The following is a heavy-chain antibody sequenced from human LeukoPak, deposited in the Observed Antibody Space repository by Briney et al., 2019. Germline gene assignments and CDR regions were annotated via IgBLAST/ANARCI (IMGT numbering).Heavy chain of an antibody. V-gene: IGHV1-46*01. CDR2: ISPSGGST. CDR3: ARDNSVRDEAWWFSP. D-gene: IGHD5-24*01. Sequence: GASVKVSCKASGYTFTGYYMHWVRQAPGQGPEWMGVISPSGGSTTYAQKFQGRVTLTRDMSTSTDYLELSSLRSEDTAVYYCARDNSVRDEAWWFSPWGQGTLVTVSS. J-gene: IGHJ5*02. CDR1: GYTFTGYY.